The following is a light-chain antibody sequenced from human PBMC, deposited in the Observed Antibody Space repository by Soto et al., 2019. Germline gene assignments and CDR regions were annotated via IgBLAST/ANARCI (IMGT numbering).Light chain of an antibody. Sequence: IQLTQSPSSLSASVGDRVTITCRASQGINSFLAWYQQKPGEAPKLLIYGASTLQSGVPSRFSGSGSGTDFTLTISSLQPEGFATYYCQQLTSYRFTFGQGTKLQIK. CDR2: GAS. J-gene: IGKJ2*01. CDR1: QGINSF. V-gene: IGKV1-9*01. CDR3: QQLTSYRFT.